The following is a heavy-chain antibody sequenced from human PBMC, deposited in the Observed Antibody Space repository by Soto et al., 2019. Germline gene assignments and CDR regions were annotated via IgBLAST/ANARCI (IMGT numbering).Heavy chain of an antibody. V-gene: IGHV4-34*01. CDR1: GGSISSYY. CDR3: ARQGYYGSGSYYKFRWFDP. D-gene: IGHD3-10*01. Sequence: SETLSLTCTVSGGSISSYYWSWIRQPPGKGLEWIGEINHSGSTNYNPSLKSRVTISVDTSKNQFSLKLSSVTAADTAVYYCARQGYYGSGSYYKFRWFDPWGQGTLVTVSS. CDR2: INHSGST. J-gene: IGHJ5*02.